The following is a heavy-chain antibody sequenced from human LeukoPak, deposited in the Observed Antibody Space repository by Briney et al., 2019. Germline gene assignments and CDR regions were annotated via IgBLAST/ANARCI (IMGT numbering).Heavy chain of an antibody. CDR3: ARDLLRYFVWFDP. V-gene: IGHV4-34*01. Sequence: PSETLSLTCAVYGGSFSGYYWSWIRQPPGKGLEWIGEINHSGSTNYNPSLKSRVTISVDTSKNQFSLKLSSVTAADTAVYYCARDLLRYFVWFDPWGQGTLVTVSS. D-gene: IGHD3-9*01. CDR1: GGSFSGYY. J-gene: IGHJ5*02. CDR2: INHSGST.